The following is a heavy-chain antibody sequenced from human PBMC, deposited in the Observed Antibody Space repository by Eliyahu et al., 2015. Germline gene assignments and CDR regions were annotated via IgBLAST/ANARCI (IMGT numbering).Heavy chain of an antibody. Sequence: EVQLVESGGLLVQPGGSLRLSCSASGFTFSLYAISWVRLAPGKGLEWVSSISGTSYSTYYANSVKGRFTISRDNSKNTVFLEMKSLRAEDTAIYYCAKDPCTSGLCFTHSYLGMDVWGLGTTVTVSS. V-gene: IGHV3-23*04. CDR1: GFTFSLYA. D-gene: IGHD2-8*01. J-gene: IGHJ6*02. CDR3: AKDPCTSGLCFTHSYLGMDV. CDR2: ISGTSYST.